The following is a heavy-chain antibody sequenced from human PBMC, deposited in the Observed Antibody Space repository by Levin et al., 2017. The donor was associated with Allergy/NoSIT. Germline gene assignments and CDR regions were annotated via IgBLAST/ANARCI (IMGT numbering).Heavy chain of an antibody. Sequence: GASVKVSCKASGYTFTSYAMHWVRQAPGQRLEWMGWINAGNGNTKYSQKFQGRVTITRDTSASTAYMELSSLRSEDTAVYYCARDHFVQLGSGNYIYFDYWGQGTLVTVSS. J-gene: IGHJ4*02. CDR1: GYTFTSYA. D-gene: IGHD3-10*01. CDR3: ARDHFVQLGSGNYIYFDY. CDR2: INAGNGNT. V-gene: IGHV1-3*01.